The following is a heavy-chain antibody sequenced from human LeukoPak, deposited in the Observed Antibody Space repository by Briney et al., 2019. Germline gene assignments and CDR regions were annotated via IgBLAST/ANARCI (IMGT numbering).Heavy chain of an antibody. CDR2: ITSSSSNI. CDR1: GFTFSSYA. Sequence: GRSLRLSCAASGFTFSSYAMHWVRQAPGKGLEWGSYITSSSSNIYYADSVKGRFTISRDNAKNSLYLQMNSLRDEDTAVYYCARINMVRGVISPPDHWGQGTLVTVSS. D-gene: IGHD3-10*01. J-gene: IGHJ4*02. V-gene: IGHV3-48*02. CDR3: ARINMVRGVISPPDH.